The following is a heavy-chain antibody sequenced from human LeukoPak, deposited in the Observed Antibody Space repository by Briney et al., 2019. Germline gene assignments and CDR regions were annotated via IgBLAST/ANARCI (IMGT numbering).Heavy chain of an antibody. J-gene: IGHJ4*02. D-gene: IGHD6-13*01. V-gene: IGHV3-30*02. CDR3: AKFIAAAGTSDY. Sequence: PGGSLRLSCAASGFTFSSYGMHWVRQAPGKGLEWVAFIRYDGSNKYYAGSVKGRFTISRDNSKNTLYLQTNSLRAEDTAVYYCAKFIAAAGTSDYWGQGTLVTVSS. CDR2: IRYDGSNK. CDR1: GFTFSSYG.